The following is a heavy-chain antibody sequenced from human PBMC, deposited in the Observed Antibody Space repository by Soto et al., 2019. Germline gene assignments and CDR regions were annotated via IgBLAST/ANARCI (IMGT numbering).Heavy chain of an antibody. CDR3: ARSSPGITTDSFDI. D-gene: IGHD3-10*01. V-gene: IGHV5-10-1*01. Sequence: LGESLKISCKGSGYSFTSYWITWVRQMPGKGLEWVGRIDPSDSYTNYSPSFRGHVTISADMSISTAYLQWSSLKASDTAMYYCARSSPGITTDSFDIWGQGTMVTVSS. CDR2: IDPSDSYT. CDR1: GYSFTSYW. J-gene: IGHJ3*02.